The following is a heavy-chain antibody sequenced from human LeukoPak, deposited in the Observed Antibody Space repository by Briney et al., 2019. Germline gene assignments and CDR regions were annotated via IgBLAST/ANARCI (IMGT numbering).Heavy chain of an antibody. Sequence: SETLSLTCTVSGGSTNSYYWSWIRQPPGKGLEYIGHIYYSGNTDYNPSLKSRVTISVDRSKNQFSLKLSSVTAADTAVYYCARDSSSHGNYYFDYWGQGTLVTVSS. V-gene: IGHV4-59*12. J-gene: IGHJ4*02. CDR1: GGSTNSYY. CDR3: ARDSSSHGNYYFDY. CDR2: IYYSGNT. D-gene: IGHD6-6*01.